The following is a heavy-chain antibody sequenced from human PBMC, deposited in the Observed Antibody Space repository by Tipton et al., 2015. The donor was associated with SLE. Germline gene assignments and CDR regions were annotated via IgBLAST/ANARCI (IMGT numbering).Heavy chain of an antibody. J-gene: IGHJ4*02. CDR2: IYGSGNS. V-gene: IGHV4-38-2*01. Sequence: TLSLTCAVSGYSISSGYYWDWIRQPPGKGLEWIGSIYGSGNSYYNPSLRSRVTISVDTSKNQFSLKLSSVTAADTAVYYCASIKAEYYGSGSYYVDWGQGTLVTVSS. CDR1: GYSISSGYY. CDR3: ASIKAEYYGSGSYYVD. D-gene: IGHD3-10*01.